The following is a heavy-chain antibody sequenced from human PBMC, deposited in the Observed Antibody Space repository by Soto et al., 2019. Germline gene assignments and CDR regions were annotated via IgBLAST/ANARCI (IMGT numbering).Heavy chain of an antibody. CDR2: ITWSSDSM. CDR1: GFTFYNHG. J-gene: IGHJ6*03. CDR3: AKEDSGFSGYMDV. Sequence: EVQLVESGGGLVQPGRSLRLSCVASGFTFYNHGMHWVRQAPGRGLEWVSGITWSSDSMGYADSVKGRFTISRDNAKNSLYLQMNSLRREDTALYYCAKEDSGFSGYMDVWGKGTTVTVSS. V-gene: IGHV3-9*01. D-gene: IGHD3-10*01.